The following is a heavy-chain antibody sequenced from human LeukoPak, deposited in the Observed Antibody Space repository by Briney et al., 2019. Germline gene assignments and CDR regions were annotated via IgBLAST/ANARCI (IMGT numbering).Heavy chain of an antibody. D-gene: IGHD3-16*01. CDR3: ARGRNRGGVDY. V-gene: IGHV4-59*01. CDR2: IYYSGST. CDR1: GGSISSYY. Sequence: PSETLSLTCTVSGGSISSYYWSWIRQPPGKGLEWIGYIYYSGSTNYNPSLKSRVTISVDTSKNQFSPKLSSVTAADTAVYYCARGRNRGGVDYWGQGTLVTVSS. J-gene: IGHJ4*02.